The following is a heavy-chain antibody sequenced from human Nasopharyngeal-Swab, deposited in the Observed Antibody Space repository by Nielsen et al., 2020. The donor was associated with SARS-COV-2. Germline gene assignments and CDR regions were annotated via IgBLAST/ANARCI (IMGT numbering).Heavy chain of an antibody. D-gene: IGHD3-10*01. J-gene: IGHJ4*02. Sequence: GESLKISWAASGFTFSSYAMSWVRQAPGKGLEWVSAISGSGGSTYYADSVKGRFTISRDNSKNTLYLQMNSLRAEDTAVYYCAKDWGVRELDYWGQGTLVTVSS. CDR1: GFTFSSYA. CDR3: AKDWGVRELDY. V-gene: IGHV3-23*01. CDR2: ISGSGGST.